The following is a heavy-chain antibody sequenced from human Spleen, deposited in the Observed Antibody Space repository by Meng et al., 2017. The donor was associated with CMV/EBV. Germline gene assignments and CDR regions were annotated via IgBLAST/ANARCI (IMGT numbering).Heavy chain of an antibody. D-gene: IGHD3-3*01. CDR1: TSGAG. V-gene: IGHV2-5*01. CDR3: AHSSRNYDFRSGYFYYFDY. Sequence: TSGAGVGWIRPPPGEALEWLAHIYWNGDEGYSPSLKSKLTITKDTSRNQVVLRMTNMDPVDTATYYCAHSSRNYDFRSGYFYYFDYWGQGTLVTVSS. CDR2: IYWNGDE. J-gene: IGHJ4*02.